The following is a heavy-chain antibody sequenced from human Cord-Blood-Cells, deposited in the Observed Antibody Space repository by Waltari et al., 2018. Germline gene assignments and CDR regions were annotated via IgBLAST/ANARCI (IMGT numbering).Heavy chain of an antibody. V-gene: IGHV3-30-3*01. CDR1: GFSFSSYA. Sequence: QVQLVESGGGVVQPGRSLGLSCAASGFSFSSYALHGVTQAPGKGLEWVAVISYDGSNKYYADSVKGRFTISRDNSKNTLYLQMNSLRAEDTAVYYCARDSGYSYGPFDYWGQGTLVTVSS. D-gene: IGHD5-18*01. CDR3: ARDSGYSYGPFDY. J-gene: IGHJ4*02. CDR2: ISYDGSNK.